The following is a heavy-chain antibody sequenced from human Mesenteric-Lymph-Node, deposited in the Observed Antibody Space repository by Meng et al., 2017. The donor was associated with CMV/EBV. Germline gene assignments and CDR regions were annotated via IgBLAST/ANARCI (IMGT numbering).Heavy chain of an antibody. J-gene: IGHJ6*02. CDR3: ARAPLDYYYGMDV. CDR2: IDWDDDK. Sequence: SGPTLVKPTQTLTLTCTFSGFSLSTSGMRVSWIRQPPGKALEWLARIDWDDDKFYSTSLKTRLTISKDTSKNQVVLTMTNMDPVDAATYYCARAPLDYYYGMDVWGQGTTVTVS. CDR1: GFSLSTSGMR. V-gene: IGHV2-70D*14. D-gene: IGHD2-8*01.